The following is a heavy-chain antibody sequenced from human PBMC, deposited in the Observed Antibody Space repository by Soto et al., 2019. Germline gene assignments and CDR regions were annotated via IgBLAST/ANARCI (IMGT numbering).Heavy chain of an antibody. D-gene: IGHD3-9*01. CDR3: AGDRVYYDILTGYYPFDY. CDR1: GYTFTSYG. Sequence: QVQLVQSGAEVKKPGASVKVSCKASGYTFTSYGISWVRQAPGQGLEWMGWISAYNGNTNYAQKLQGRVTMTTDTSTSTAYRELRSLRSDDTAVYYCAGDRVYYDILTGYYPFDYWGQGTLVTVSS. V-gene: IGHV1-18*01. J-gene: IGHJ4*02. CDR2: ISAYNGNT.